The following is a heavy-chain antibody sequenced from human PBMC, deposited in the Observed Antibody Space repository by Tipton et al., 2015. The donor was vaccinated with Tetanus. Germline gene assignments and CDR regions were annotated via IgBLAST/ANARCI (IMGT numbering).Heavy chain of an antibody. V-gene: IGHV3-20*01. J-gene: IGHJ6*02. D-gene: IGHD4-11*01. CDR2: INWNGGST. CDR3: ARGRSQWSVTGPYYYYYGMDV. CDR1: GFTFDDYG. Sequence: SLRLSCAASGFTFDDYGMSWVRQAPGKGLEWVSGINWNGGSTGYADSVKGRFTISRDNAKNSLYLQMNSLRAEDTALYHCARGRSQWSVTGPYYYYYGMDVWGQGTTVTVSS.